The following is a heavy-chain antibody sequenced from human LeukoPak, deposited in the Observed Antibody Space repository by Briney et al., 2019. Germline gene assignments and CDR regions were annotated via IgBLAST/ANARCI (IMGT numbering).Heavy chain of an antibody. Sequence: GGSLRLSCAASGFIVSGNYMTWVRQAPGKGLEWVSTLYGGGNTYYADSVKGRFTISRDNSKNTLYLQMNSLRAEDTAVYYCAKGSGYYNSSGSTLYYFDYWGQGTLVTVSS. CDR1: GFIVSGNY. V-gene: IGHV3-53*01. CDR2: LYGGGNT. CDR3: AKGSGYYNSSGSTLYYFDY. J-gene: IGHJ4*02. D-gene: IGHD3-22*01.